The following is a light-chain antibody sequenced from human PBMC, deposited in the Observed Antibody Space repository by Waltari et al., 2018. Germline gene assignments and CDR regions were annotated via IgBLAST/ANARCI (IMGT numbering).Light chain of an antibody. CDR3: QKYVRLPVT. V-gene: IGKV3-20*01. CDR1: QSVGKS. CDR2: DAS. Sequence: EIVLTQSPGTLSLSPGERATLSCRASQSVGKSLAWYQQKSGQAPRLLIYDASTRATGIPDRFSASGFGTDFRLTISRLEPEDFAVYYCQKYVRLPVTFGQGTKVEIK. J-gene: IGKJ1*01.